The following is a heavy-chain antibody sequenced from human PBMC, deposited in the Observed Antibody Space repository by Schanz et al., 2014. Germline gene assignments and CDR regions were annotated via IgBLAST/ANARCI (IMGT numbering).Heavy chain of an antibody. CDR2: INWSDGST. CDR1: GFTFSSYA. CDR3: ARGVRIDY. V-gene: IGHV3-20*04. J-gene: IGHJ4*02. D-gene: IGHD3-3*01. Sequence: EVHLEESGGGVVQPGRSLRLSCAASGFTFSSYAMHWVRQAPGKGLEWVSAINWSDGSTGYADSVKGRFTISRDNAKNSLYLQMNSLTAEDTAVYYCARGVRIDYWGQGTLVTVSS.